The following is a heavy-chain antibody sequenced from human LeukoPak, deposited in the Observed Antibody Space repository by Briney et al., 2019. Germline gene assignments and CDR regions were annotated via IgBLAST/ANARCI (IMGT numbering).Heavy chain of an antibody. CDR2: ISYTGTYI. CDR1: GFTFSSYS. CDR3: VRDRGTYRPIDY. J-gene: IGHJ4*02. V-gene: IGHV3-21*04. D-gene: IGHD1-26*01. Sequence: PGGSLRLSCAASGFTFSSYSMNWVRQAPGKGLELVSSISYTGTYIYYADSVKGRFTISRDNAQNSLYLQMNSLRAEDTAIYYCVRDRGTYRPIDYWGQGTLVTVSS.